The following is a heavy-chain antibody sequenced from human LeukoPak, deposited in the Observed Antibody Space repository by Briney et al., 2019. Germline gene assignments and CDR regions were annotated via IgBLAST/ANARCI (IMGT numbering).Heavy chain of an antibody. V-gene: IGHV4-59*01. CDR3: ARGKKLDFWSGSMYYFDY. CDR2: IYYSGST. J-gene: IGHJ4*02. Sequence: SETLSLTCTVSGGSISSYYWSWIRQPPGKGLEWIGYIYYSGSTNYNPSLKSRVTISVDTSKNQFSLKLSSVTAADTAVYNCARGKKLDFWSGSMYYFDYWGQGTLVTVSS. D-gene: IGHD3-3*01. CDR1: GGSISSYY.